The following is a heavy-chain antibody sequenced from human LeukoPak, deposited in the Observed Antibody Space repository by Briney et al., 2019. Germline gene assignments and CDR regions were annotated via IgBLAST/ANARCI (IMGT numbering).Heavy chain of an antibody. CDR1: GYTFTGYY. CDR3: ARVAPFGELLYPNVPWSDP. V-gene: IGHV1-2*02. J-gene: IGHJ5*02. D-gene: IGHD3-10*01. CDR2: INPNSGGT. Sequence: ASVKVSCKASGYTFTGYYMHWVRQAPGQGLEWMGWINPNSGGTNYAQKFQGRVTMTRDTSISTAYMELSRLRSDDTAVYYCARVAPFGELLYPNVPWSDPWGQGTLVTVSS.